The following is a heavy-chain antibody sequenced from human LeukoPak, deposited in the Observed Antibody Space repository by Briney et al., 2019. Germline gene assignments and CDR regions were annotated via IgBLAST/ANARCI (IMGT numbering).Heavy chain of an antibody. CDR2: IIPIFGIA. J-gene: IGHJ3*02. V-gene: IGHV1-69*04. CDR1: GGTFSSYA. Sequence: GSSVKVSCKASGGTFSSYAISRVRQAPGQGLEWMGRIIPIFGIANYAQKFQGRVTITADKSTSTAYMELSSLRSEDTAVYYCARDLIGGIVGATDDAFDIWGQGTMVTVSS. D-gene: IGHD1-26*01. CDR3: ARDLIGGIVGATDDAFDI.